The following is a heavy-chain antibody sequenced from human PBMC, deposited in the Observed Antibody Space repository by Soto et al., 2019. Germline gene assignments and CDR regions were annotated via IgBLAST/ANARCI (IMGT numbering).Heavy chain of an antibody. D-gene: IGHD1-1*01. J-gene: IGHJ4*02. V-gene: IGHV1-18*01. CDR1: GYTFTRFG. CDR2: INPYSGHT. CDR3: ARDSRRGDIGNGAH. Sequence: VQLEQSGPEVKKPGASVKVSCKTSGYTFTRFGLTWVRQAPGQGLEWMGWINPYSGHTNYAQKMQDRVAVTADTSTTTVYLELSSLRDDDTAVYYCARDSRRGDIGNGAHWGQGNLVIVSS.